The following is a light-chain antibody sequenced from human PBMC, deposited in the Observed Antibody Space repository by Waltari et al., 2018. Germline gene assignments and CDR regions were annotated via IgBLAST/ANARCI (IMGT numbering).Light chain of an antibody. V-gene: IGLV2-14*03. Sequence: SALTQPDFVSGSPGQSITISCSAISSDRRGYEYVSWYQQHPGKAPKVIIYDVNNRPSGVSNRFSGSKSGSSASLTISGLQAEDEADYYCSSFTSSTTGIFGGGTKVTVL. CDR1: SSDRRGYEY. CDR3: SSFTSSTTGI. J-gene: IGLJ2*01. CDR2: DVN.